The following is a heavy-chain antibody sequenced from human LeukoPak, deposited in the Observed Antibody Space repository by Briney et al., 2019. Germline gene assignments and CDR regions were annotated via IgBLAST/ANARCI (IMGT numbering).Heavy chain of an antibody. Sequence: GSSVKVSCKASGGTFSSYAISWVRQPPGQGLEWMGGIIPIFGTANYAQKFQGRVTITTDESTSTAYMELSSLRSEDTAVYYCARGVLIVATIAYFDYWGQGTLVTVSS. CDR1: GGTFSSYA. CDR3: ARGVLIVATIAYFDY. V-gene: IGHV1-69*05. D-gene: IGHD5-12*01. CDR2: IIPIFGTA. J-gene: IGHJ4*02.